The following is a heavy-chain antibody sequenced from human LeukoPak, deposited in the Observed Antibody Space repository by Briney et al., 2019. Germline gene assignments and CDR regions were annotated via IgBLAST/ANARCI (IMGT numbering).Heavy chain of an antibody. D-gene: IGHD2-2*01. J-gene: IGHJ4*02. Sequence: SVKVSCKVSGYTLTELSMHWVRQAPGQGLEWMGWISAYNGNTNYAQKLQGRVTMTTDTSTSTAYMELRSLRSDDTAVYYCARGGHRVPATYGDYWGQGTLVTVSS. CDR1: GYTLTELS. CDR2: ISAYNGNT. CDR3: ARGGHRVPATYGDY. V-gene: IGHV1-18*01.